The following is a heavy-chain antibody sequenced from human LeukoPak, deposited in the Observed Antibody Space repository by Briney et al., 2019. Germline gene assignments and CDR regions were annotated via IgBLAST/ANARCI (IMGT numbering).Heavy chain of an antibody. CDR2: IYYSGST. V-gene: IGHV4-39*01. J-gene: IGHJ4*02. D-gene: IGHD6-13*01. CDR1: DGSISSSSYY. CDR3: ARRQAGTSWRDY. Sequence: SETLSLTWTVSDGSISSSSYYWGWIRQPPGKGLEWIGNIYYSGSTYYNPSLKSRVTISVDTSKNQFSLRLSSVTAADTAVYYCARRQAGTSWRDYWGQGTLVTVSS.